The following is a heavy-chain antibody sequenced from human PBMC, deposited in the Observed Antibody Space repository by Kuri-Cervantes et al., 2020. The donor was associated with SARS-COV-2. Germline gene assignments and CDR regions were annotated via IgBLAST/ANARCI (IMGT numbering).Heavy chain of an antibody. Sequence: SCAASGFTFSNFGMHWVRQAPGKGLEWVTLISYDGSDKYYADSVKGRFTISRDNSKSTLFLQMNSLRAEDTAEYYCARGAAEADYFFYGMDVWGRGTTVTVSS. CDR1: GFTFSNFG. V-gene: IGHV3-30*03. D-gene: IGHD2-15*01. CDR3: ARGAAEADYFFYGMDV. J-gene: IGHJ6*02. CDR2: ISYDGSDK.